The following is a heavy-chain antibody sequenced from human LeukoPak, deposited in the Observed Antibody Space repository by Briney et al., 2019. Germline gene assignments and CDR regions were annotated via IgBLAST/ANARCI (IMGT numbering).Heavy chain of an antibody. CDR1: GVSFSGYY. CDR3: ARARRDDYVWGSYRYKAGNNWFDP. CDR2: INHSGST. Sequence: PSETLSLTCAVYGVSFSGYYWGWIRQPPGKGLEWIGEINHSGSTNYNPSLKSRVTIPVGTSKNQFSLKVSSVTAADTAVYYCARARRDDYVWGSYRYKAGNNWFDPWGQGTLVTVSS. J-gene: IGHJ5*02. V-gene: IGHV4-34*01. D-gene: IGHD3-16*02.